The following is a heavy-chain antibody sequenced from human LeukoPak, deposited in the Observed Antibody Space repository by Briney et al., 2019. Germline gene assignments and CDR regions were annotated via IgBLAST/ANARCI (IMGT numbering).Heavy chain of an antibody. CDR3: AEQSYDYVWGSYRKSYYFDY. J-gene: IGHJ4*02. D-gene: IGHD3-16*02. CDR1: GGSISSSSYY. CDR2: IYYSGST. Sequence: PSETLSLTCTVSGGSISSSSYYWGWIRQPPGKGLEWIGSIYYSGSTYYNPSLKSRVTISVDTSKNQFSLKLSSVTAADTAVYYCAEQSYDYVWGSYRKSYYFDYWGQGTLVTVSS. V-gene: IGHV4-39*07.